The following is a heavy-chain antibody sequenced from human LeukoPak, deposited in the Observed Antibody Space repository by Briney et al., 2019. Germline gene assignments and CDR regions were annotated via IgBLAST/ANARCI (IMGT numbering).Heavy chain of an antibody. Sequence: ASVKVSCKTSGYTFTSYGISWVRQAPGQGLEWMGWISAYNGNTNYAQKLQGRVTMTTDTSTSTAYMELRSLRSDDTAVYYCAGGRGGYEVAGFDYWGQGTLVSVSS. CDR3: AGGRGGYEVAGFDY. CDR1: GYTFTSYG. CDR2: ISAYNGNT. D-gene: IGHD5-12*01. J-gene: IGHJ4*02. V-gene: IGHV1-18*01.